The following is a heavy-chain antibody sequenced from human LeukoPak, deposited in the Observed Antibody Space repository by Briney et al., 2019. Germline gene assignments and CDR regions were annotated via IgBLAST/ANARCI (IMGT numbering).Heavy chain of an antibody. J-gene: IGHJ5*02. V-gene: IGHV3-7*01. CDR3: AREGGWYGNWFDP. CDR2: IKQDGREK. Sequence: GGSLRLSCATSGFTFSSYWMSWVRQAPGKGLDWVTNIKQDGREKYYVDSVKGRFTISRDNAKNSLYLQMNSMRAEDTAVYYCAREGGWYGNWFDPWGQGTLVTVSS. CDR1: GFTFSSYW. D-gene: IGHD6-19*01.